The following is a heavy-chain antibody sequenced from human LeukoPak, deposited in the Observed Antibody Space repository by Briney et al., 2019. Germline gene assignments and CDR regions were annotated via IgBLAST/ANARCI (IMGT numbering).Heavy chain of an antibody. CDR1: GFTFSSYG. CDR3: AKPPRFGELLFDY. D-gene: IGHD3-10*01. CDR2: IRYDGSNK. Sequence: GESLKISCAASGFTFSSYGMHWVRQAPGKGLEWVAFIRYDGSNKYYADSVKGRFTISRDNSKNTLYLQMNSLRAEDTAVYYCAKPPRFGELLFDYWGQGTLVTVSS. V-gene: IGHV3-30*02. J-gene: IGHJ4*02.